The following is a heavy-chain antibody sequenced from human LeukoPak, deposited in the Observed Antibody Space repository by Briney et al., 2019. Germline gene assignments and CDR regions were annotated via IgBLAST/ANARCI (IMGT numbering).Heavy chain of an antibody. CDR2: ISGSGGST. J-gene: IGHJ6*03. CDR1: GFTFSSYA. D-gene: IGHD1-14*01. Sequence: PGGSLRLSCAASGFTFSSYAMSWVRQAPGKGLEWVSAISGSGGSTYYADSVKGRFTISRDNSKNTLYLQMNSLRAEDTAVYYCAKPGFGLGYYYYMDVWGKGTTVTVSS. CDR3: AKPGFGLGYYYYMDV. V-gene: IGHV3-23*01.